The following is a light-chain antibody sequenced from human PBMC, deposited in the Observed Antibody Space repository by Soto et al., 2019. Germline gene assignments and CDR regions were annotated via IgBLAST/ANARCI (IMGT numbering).Light chain of an antibody. V-gene: IGLV2-14*01. J-gene: IGLJ1*01. CDR1: SSDVGDYDY. Sequence: QSVLTQPASVSGSPGQSITISCTGTSSDVGDYDYVSWYQQHPGKAPKLMIYEVSKRPSGVSNRFSGSKSGDTASLTISGLQAEDEADYYCSSYTGSSTLYVFGTGTRSPS. CDR2: EVS. CDR3: SSYTGSSTLYV.